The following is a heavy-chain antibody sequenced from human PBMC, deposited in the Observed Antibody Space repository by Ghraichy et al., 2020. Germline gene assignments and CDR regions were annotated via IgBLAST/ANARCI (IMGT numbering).Heavy chain of an antibody. CDR2: INHSGST. CDR3: ARVRRTVTTEFVIDY. V-gene: IGHV4-34*01. J-gene: IGHJ4*02. D-gene: IGHD4-17*01. Sequence: SETLSLTCAVYGGSFSGYYWSWIRQPPGKGLEWIGEINHSGSTNYNPSLKSRVTISVDTSKNQFSLKLSSVTAADTAVYYCARVRRTVTTEFVIDYWGQGTLVTVSS. CDR1: GGSFSGYY.